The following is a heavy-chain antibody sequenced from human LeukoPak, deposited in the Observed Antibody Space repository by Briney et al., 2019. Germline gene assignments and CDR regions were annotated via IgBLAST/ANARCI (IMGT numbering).Heavy chain of an antibody. CDR3: GREFYYERSGYYGYFDY. J-gene: IGHJ4*02. CDR1: GSTSSSYS. Sequence: PAGSLRLSCAASGSTSSSYSMKWGRQPPGGGLEWVSSISSSSSYIYYADSVKGRFTIFSANAKKSLHQQMNSLRAEDTAVYYCGREFYYERSGYYGYFDYGGQGTLVTVSS. V-gene: IGHV3-21*01. CDR2: ISSSSSYI. D-gene: IGHD3-22*01.